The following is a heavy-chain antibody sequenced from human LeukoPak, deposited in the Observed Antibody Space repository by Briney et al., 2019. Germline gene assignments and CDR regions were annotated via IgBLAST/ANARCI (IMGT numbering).Heavy chain of an antibody. J-gene: IGHJ6*03. Sequence: SQTLSLTYTVSGGSISSGSYYWSWIRQPAGKGLEWIGRIYTSGSTNYNPSLKSRVTISVDTSKNQFSLKLSSVTAADTAVYYCARDLLRLNYYYMDVWGKGTTVTVSS. CDR1: GGSISSGSYY. V-gene: IGHV4-61*02. CDR2: IYTSGST. CDR3: ARDLLRLNYYYMDV. D-gene: IGHD3-3*01.